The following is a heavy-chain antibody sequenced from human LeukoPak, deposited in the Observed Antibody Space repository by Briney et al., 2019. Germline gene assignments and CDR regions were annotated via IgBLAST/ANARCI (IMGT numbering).Heavy chain of an antibody. V-gene: IGHV3-73*01. Sequence: PGGSLRLSCAASGFTFSGSPILWVRQASGKGLEWVGRIRGKADNYATAYAASVQGRCTTSRDDSQNTAYLQLNSLKTEDTAVYYCTQNNYWGQGALVTVSS. CDR2: IRGKADNYAT. CDR3: TQNNY. CDR1: GFTFSGSP. J-gene: IGHJ4*02.